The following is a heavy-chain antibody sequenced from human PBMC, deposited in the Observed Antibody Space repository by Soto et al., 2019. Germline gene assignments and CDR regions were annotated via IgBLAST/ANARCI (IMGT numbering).Heavy chain of an antibody. D-gene: IGHD6-13*01. Sequence: QVQLVQSGAEVKKPGASVKVSCKASGYTFTSYAMHWVRQAPGQRLEWMGWINAGNGNTKYSQKFQGRVTITRDTSANTAYMELSSLRSEDTAVYYCARSSSWYVFDYWGQGTLVTVSS. V-gene: IGHV1-3*01. J-gene: IGHJ4*02. CDR1: GYTFTSYA. CDR3: ARSSSWYVFDY. CDR2: INAGNGNT.